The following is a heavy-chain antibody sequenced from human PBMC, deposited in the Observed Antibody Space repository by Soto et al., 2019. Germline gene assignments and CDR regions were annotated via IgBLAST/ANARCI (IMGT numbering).Heavy chain of an antibody. CDR3: ARRIVGATFDYYGMDV. D-gene: IGHD1-26*01. CDR1: GYTFTSYG. V-gene: IGHV1-18*01. Sequence: QVQLVQSGAEVKKPGASVKVSCKASGYTFTSYGISWVRQARGQGLEWMGWISAYNGNTNYAQKLQGRVTMTTETSTSTAYMELRSLRSDGTAVYYCARRIVGATFDYYGMDVWGQGTTVTVSS. CDR2: ISAYNGNT. J-gene: IGHJ6*02.